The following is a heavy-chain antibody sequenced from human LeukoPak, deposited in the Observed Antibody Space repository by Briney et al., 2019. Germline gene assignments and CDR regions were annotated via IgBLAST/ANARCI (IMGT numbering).Heavy chain of an antibody. V-gene: IGHV6-1*01. D-gene: IGHD1-26*01. CDR3: VRDPVGGSTIFDC. CDR1: GDSVSSNSAA. Sequence: SQTLSLTCVISGDSVSSNSAAWNWIRQSPSRGLEWLGRTYFRSKWYYDYSVAVKSRVTINPGTSKNQFSLQLSSVTPEDTAVYYCVRDPVGGSTIFDCWGQGTLVTVSS. J-gene: IGHJ4*02. CDR2: TYFRSKWYY.